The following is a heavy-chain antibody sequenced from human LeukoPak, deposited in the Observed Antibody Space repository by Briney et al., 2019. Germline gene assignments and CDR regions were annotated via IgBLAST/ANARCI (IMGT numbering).Heavy chain of an antibody. D-gene: IGHD2-15*01. Sequence: GGSLRLSCAASGFTFSSSWMTWVRQPPGKGLEWVASIKQDESEKHYAASVKGRFTISRDNVRKSLYLQMNSLGAEDTAVYYCARDRCSGGSCSKLVGISYYYYYFGMDVWGQGTTVTVSS. CDR3: ARDRCSGGSCSKLVGISYYYYYFGMDV. J-gene: IGHJ6*02. V-gene: IGHV3-7*01. CDR2: IKQDESEK. CDR1: GFTFSSSW.